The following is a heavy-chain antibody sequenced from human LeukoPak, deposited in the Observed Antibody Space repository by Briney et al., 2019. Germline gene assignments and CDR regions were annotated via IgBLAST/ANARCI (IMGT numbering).Heavy chain of an antibody. CDR1: GFTFSSYA. V-gene: IGHV3-23*01. Sequence: QAGGSLRLSCAASGFTFSSYAMNWVRQAPGKGLEWVSAISGSGDDTYYADSVKGRFTISRDNSKNTLYLQMNSLRAEDTAVYYCAKDVNLDSSGYYYVDAFDIWGQGTMVTVSS. J-gene: IGHJ3*02. CDR3: AKDVNLDSSGYYYVDAFDI. CDR2: ISGSGDDT. D-gene: IGHD3-22*01.